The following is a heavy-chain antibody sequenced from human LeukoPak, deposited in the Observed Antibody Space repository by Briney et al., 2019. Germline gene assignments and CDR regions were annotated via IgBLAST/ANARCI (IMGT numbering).Heavy chain of an antibody. CDR2: ISSSGST. J-gene: IGHJ4*02. CDR1: GGSLSGYY. D-gene: IGHD1-7*01. Sequence: PSETLSLTCAVYGGSLSGYYWSWIRQPAGKRLEWIGRISSSGSTNYNPSLKSRVTMSVDSSKNQFSLILISVTAADTAVYYCARDLDWNYADYWGQGTLVTVSS. V-gene: IGHV4-4*07. CDR3: ARDLDWNYADY.